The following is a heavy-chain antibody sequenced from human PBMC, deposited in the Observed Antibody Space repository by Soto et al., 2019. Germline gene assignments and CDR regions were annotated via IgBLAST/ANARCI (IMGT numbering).Heavy chain of an antibody. CDR3: ARYLGGHYFDY. J-gene: IGHJ4*02. CDR1: GFTFSSYW. CDR2: IKQDGSEK. Sequence: PGGSLRLSCAASGFTFSSYWMSWVRQAPGKGLEWVANIKQDGSEKYYVDSVKGRFTISRDNAKNSLYLQMNSLRAEDTAVHYCARYLGGHYFDYWGQGTLVTVSS. D-gene: IGHD3-10*01. V-gene: IGHV3-7*01.